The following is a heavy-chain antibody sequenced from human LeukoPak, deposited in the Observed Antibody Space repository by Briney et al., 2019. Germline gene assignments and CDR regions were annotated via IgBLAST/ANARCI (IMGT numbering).Heavy chain of an antibody. CDR2: ISSSSSYI. Sequence: GGSLRLSCAASGFTFSSYSMNWVRQAPGKGLEWVSSISSSSSYIYYADSVKGRFTISRDNAKNSLYLQMNSLRAEDTAVYYCARVGELLLHSYFDYWGQGTLVTVSS. V-gene: IGHV3-21*01. CDR3: ARVGELLLHSYFDY. J-gene: IGHJ4*02. CDR1: GFTFSSYS. D-gene: IGHD1-26*01.